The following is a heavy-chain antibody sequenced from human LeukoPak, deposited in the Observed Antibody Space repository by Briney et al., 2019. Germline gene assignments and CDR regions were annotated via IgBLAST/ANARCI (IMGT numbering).Heavy chain of an antibody. V-gene: IGHV1-58*01. CDR2: IVVGSGNT. CDR1: GFTFTSSA. J-gene: IGHJ3*02. CDR3: AADGSGGSGSYYNPQDAFDI. Sequence: ASVKVSCKASGFTFTSSAVQWVRQARGQRLEWIGWIVVGSGNTNYAQKFQERVTITRDMSTSTAYMELSSLRSEDTAVYYCAADGSGGSGSYYNPQDAFDIWAKGQWSPSLQ. D-gene: IGHD3-10*01.